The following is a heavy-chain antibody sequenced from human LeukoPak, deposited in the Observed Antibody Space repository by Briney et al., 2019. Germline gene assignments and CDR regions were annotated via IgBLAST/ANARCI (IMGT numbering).Heavy chain of an antibody. J-gene: IGHJ4*02. CDR1: GYSFTSYW. Sequence: GESLKISCKGSGYSFTSYWIGWVRQMPGKGLEWMGIIYPGDSDTRYSPSFQGQVTISADKYISTAYLQRSSLKASDTAMYYCARGRYYDYVWGSYRPYYFDYWGQGTLVTVSS. D-gene: IGHD3-16*02. V-gene: IGHV5-51*01. CDR2: IYPGDSDT. CDR3: ARGRYYDYVWGSYRPYYFDY.